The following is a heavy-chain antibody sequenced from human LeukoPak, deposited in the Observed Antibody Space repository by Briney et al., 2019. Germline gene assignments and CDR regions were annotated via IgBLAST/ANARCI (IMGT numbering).Heavy chain of an antibody. Sequence: SSETLSLTCTVSGGSISSGDYYWSWIRQPPGKGLEWIGYIYYSGSTYYNPSLKSRVTISVDTSKNQFSLKLSSVTAADTAVYYCARTMIVVGRVAFDIWGQGTMVTVSS. CDR3: ARTMIVVGRVAFDI. CDR2: IYYSGST. D-gene: IGHD3-22*01. V-gene: IGHV4-30-4*01. J-gene: IGHJ3*02. CDR1: GGSISSGDYY.